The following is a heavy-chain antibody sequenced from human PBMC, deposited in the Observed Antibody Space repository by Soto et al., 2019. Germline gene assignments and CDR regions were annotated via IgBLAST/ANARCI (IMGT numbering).Heavy chain of an antibody. Sequence: PSETLSLTCAISGAPITWGDYSWNWIRQPPGKGLEWIGYIFHGGSTYYNPSLRSRVTISVDRSRTQFSLKMSSVTAADTAVYYCARARKGSGSDYYYHYGMGVWGKGTTVAVSS. CDR3: ARARKGSGSDYYYHYGMGV. CDR1: GAPITWGDYS. V-gene: IGHV4-30-2*01. J-gene: IGHJ6*04. D-gene: IGHD3-3*01. CDR2: IFHGGST.